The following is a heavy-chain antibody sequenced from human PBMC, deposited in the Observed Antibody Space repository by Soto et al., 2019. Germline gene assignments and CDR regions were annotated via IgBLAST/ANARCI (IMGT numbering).Heavy chain of an antibody. CDR3: AKALGELSPESYDY. V-gene: IGHV3-30*18. Sequence: PGGSLRLSCAASGFSFSSFGMHWVRQAPGKGLEWVAFNSYDGSNKYYADSVKGRFTISRDSSEKTLYLQLNSLRLEDTVVYYCAKALGELSPESYDYWGQGTLVTVSS. CDR2: NSYDGSNK. J-gene: IGHJ4*02. D-gene: IGHD3-16*02. CDR1: GFSFSSFG.